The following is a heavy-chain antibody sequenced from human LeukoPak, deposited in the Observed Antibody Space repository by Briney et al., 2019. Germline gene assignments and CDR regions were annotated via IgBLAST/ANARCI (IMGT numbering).Heavy chain of an antibody. J-gene: IGHJ5*02. CDR3: ASRVCWDNWFDP. V-gene: IGHV4-59*01. Sequence: SETLSLTCTVSGGSISSYYWSWIRQPPGKGLEWIGYIYYSGSTNYNPSLKSRVTISVDTSKNQFSLKLSSVTAADTAVYYCASRVCWDNWFDPWGQGTLVTVSS. CDR2: IYYSGST. D-gene: IGHD2-21*01. CDR1: GGSISSYY.